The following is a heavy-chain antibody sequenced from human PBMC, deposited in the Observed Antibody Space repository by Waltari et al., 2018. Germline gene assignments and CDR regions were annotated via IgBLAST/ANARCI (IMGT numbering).Heavy chain of an antibody. V-gene: IGHV4-59*11. J-gene: IGHJ6*03. CDR2: IYYSGST. Sequence: QLQIQEPGPGLVKPPETLSLPCTVTGGPISSHYSSWHRQPPGKGLEWIGYIYYSGSTNYNPSLKSRVTISVDTSKNQFSLKLSSVTAADTAVYYCARVAYPSYYYYYMDVWGKGTTVTVSS. D-gene: IGHD2-21*01. CDR3: ARVAYPSYYYYYMDV. CDR1: GGPISSHY.